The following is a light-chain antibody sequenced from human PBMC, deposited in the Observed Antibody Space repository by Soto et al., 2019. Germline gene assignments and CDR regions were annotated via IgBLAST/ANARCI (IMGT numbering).Light chain of an antibody. V-gene: IGLV3-21*02. Sequence: SYELTQPPSVSVAPGQTARITCGGNNIGSKSVHWYQQKPGQAPVLVVYDDSDRPSGITERFSGSKSGTTTTLTISRVEAEDGANYYCKMWDSSSGRPDYVFGTGTKVTVL. CDR1: NIGSKS. CDR3: KMWDSSSGRPDYV. J-gene: IGLJ1*01. CDR2: DDS.